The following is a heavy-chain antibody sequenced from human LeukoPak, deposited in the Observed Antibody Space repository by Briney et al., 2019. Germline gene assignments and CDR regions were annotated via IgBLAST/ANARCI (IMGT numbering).Heavy chain of an antibody. J-gene: IGHJ4*02. CDR2: IYTSEST. D-gene: IGHD3-10*01. Sequence: PSETLSLTYSVSGGSISSSNYYWSWIRQPAGKGLEWIGRIYTSESTNYNPSLKSRVTISVDTSRNQFSLKLSSVTAADTAVYYCARGLWFGDENPPYFDYWGQGILVTVPS. CDR1: GGSISSSNYY. CDR3: ARGLWFGDENPPYFDY. V-gene: IGHV4-61*02.